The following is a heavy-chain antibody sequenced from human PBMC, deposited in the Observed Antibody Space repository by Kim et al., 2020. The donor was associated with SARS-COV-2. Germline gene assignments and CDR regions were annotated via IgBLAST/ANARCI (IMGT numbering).Heavy chain of an antibody. V-gene: IGHV3-30-3*01. CDR1: GFTFSSSA. D-gene: IGHD2-8*02. J-gene: IGHJ6*02. Sequence: GGSLRLSCAASGFTFSSSAMHWVRQAPGKGLEWVAVISYDGSNKYYADSVKGRFTISRDNSKNTLYLQMNILRVEDTAADYCASGDYPYGMCVWGHGSTV. CDR3: ASGDYPYGMCV. CDR2: ISYDGSNK.